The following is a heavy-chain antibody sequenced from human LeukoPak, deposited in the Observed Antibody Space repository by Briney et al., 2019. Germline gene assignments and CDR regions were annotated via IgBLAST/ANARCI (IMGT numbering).Heavy chain of an antibody. CDR1: GGSISGSY. CDR2: MYNSGST. J-gene: IGHJ4*02. CDR3: ARGIESYGDYGY. D-gene: IGHD4-17*01. V-gene: IGHV4-59*01. Sequence: SETLSHTCTVSGGSISGSYWSWIRQPPGKGLEWIAYMYNSGSTNYNPSLKSRVTISIDTSKNQFSLKLSSLTAADTAIYYCARGIESYGDYGYWGQGILVTVSS.